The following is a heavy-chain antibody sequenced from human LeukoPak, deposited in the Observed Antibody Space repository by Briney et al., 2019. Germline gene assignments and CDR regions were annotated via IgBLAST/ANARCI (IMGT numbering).Heavy chain of an antibody. CDR1: GYTFTGYY. V-gene: IGHV1-2*02. J-gene: IGHJ6*03. D-gene: IGHD2-8*01. CDR2: INPNSGGT. Sequence: GASVKVPCKASGYTFTGYYMHWVRQAPGQGLEWMGWINPNSGGTNYAQKFQGRVTMTRDTSVSTAYMDLSSVTSDDTAVYFCARSAGHCSNGICFTDYYMDVWGRGTTVTVSS. CDR3: ARSAGHCSNGICFTDYYMDV.